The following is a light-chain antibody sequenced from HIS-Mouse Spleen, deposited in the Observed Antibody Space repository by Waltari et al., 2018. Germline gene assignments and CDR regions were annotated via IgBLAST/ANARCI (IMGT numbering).Light chain of an antibody. CDR3: YSTDSSGNHRV. CDR2: ADS. CDR1: GLPKIN. J-gene: IGLJ2*01. Sequence: SYELTQPPPVSVSPGQTARITCPGSGLPKINAYLYQQKSGQAPVLVIYADSKRPSGIPEGFSGSSSGTMATLTISGAQVEDEADYYCYSTDSSGNHRVFGGGTKLTVL. V-gene: IGLV3-10*01.